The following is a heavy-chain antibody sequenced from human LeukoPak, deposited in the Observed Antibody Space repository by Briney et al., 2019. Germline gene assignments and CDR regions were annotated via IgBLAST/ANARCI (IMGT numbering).Heavy chain of an antibody. CDR1: GFTFSMYA. Sequence: PGGSLRLSCAVSGFTFSMYAMTWVRQAPGKGPEWVASIGESGLDTQYADSVRGRFTVSRDNAKNTLYLHMRSLRAGDTAIYYCARSFFSCRGGSCYLDHWGQGTQVSVSS. D-gene: IGHD2-15*01. CDR3: ARSFFSCRGGSCYLDH. CDR2: IGESGLDT. V-gene: IGHV3-23*01. J-gene: IGHJ4*02.